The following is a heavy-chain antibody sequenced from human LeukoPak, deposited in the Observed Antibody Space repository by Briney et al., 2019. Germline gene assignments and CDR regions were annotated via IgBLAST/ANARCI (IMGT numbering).Heavy chain of an antibody. J-gene: IGHJ4*02. V-gene: IGHV1-18*01. CDR1: GYTFTSYG. CDR2: ISAYNGNT. Sequence: GASVKVSCKASGYTFTSYGISWGRQAPGQGLEWMGWISAYNGNTNYAQKLQGRVTMTTDTSTSRAYMELRSLRSDDTAVYYCARGVAMYSSGFGPSDYWGQGTLVTVSS. CDR3: ARGVAMYSSGFGPSDY. D-gene: IGHD6-19*01.